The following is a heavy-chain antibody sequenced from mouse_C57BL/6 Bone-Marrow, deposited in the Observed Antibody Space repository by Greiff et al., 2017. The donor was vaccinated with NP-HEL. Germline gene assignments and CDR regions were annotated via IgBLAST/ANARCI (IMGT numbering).Heavy chain of an antibody. CDR1: GFTFSSYA. J-gene: IGHJ1*03. CDR2: ISDGGSYT. Sequence: EVKLVESGGGLVKPGGSLKLSCAASGFTFSSYAMSWVRQTPEKRLEWVATISDGGSYTYYPDNVKGRFTISRDNAKNNLYLQMSHLKSEDTAMYYCARPPYYYGSSPWYFDVWGTGTTVTVSS. V-gene: IGHV5-4*03. D-gene: IGHD1-1*01. CDR3: ARPPYYYGSSPWYFDV.